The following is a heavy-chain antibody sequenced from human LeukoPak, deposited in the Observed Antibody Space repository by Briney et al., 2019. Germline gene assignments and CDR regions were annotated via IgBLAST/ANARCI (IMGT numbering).Heavy chain of an antibody. CDR1: GFSFSAYW. J-gene: IGHJ4*02. CDR3: ARFGYVAAVDV. D-gene: IGHD2-15*01. Sequence: GSLRLSCAASGFSFSAYWMTWVRQAPGTGLEWVANINPAGSETYYVDPVKGRFSISRDNAKNLIYLQMNSLRAEDTAVYHCARFGYVAAVDVWGQGTPVTVSS. V-gene: IGHV3-7*01. CDR2: INPAGSET.